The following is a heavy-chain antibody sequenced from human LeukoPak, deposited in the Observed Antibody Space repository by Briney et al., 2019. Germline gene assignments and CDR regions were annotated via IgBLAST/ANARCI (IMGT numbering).Heavy chain of an antibody. J-gene: IGHJ4*02. CDR1: GFNFKSYG. CDR3: AKDAGVGFLEWLSLYYFDY. V-gene: IGHV3-33*06. CDR2: IWFDGSNP. Sequence: GGSLRLSCAASGFNFKSYGMDWVRQAPGKGLEWVALIWFDGSNPLYAESVKGRFSISRDNSNNTLYLQMNSLRVEDTAVYYCAKDAGVGFLEWLSLYYFDYWGQGTLVTVSS. D-gene: IGHD3-3*01.